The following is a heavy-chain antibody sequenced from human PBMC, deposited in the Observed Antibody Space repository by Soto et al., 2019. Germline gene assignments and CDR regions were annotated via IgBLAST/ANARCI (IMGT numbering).Heavy chain of an antibody. D-gene: IGHD1-26*01. J-gene: IGHJ4*02. V-gene: IGHV1-24*01. Sequence: QVQLVQSGAEVKKPGAPVKVSCKVSGYTLAALSMHWVRQAPGKGLEWIGGFDPEDGETIYAQKFQGRVTMTEDTSTDTAYMELSSLRSEDTAVYYCATTWELLELCTDWGQGTLVTVSS. CDR2: FDPEDGET. CDR1: GYTLAALS. CDR3: ATTWELLELCTD.